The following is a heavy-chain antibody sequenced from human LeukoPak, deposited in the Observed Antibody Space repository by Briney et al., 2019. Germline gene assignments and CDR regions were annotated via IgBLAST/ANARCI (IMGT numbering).Heavy chain of an antibody. J-gene: IGHJ4*02. CDR2: INSGGSSA. D-gene: IGHD6-13*01. V-gene: IGHV3-74*01. CDR1: GFTFSTYW. CDR3: ARGSTIAAAALDY. Sequence: GGSLRLSCAASGFTFSTYWMHWVRQVPGKGLVWVSHINSGGSSARYADPVKGRSTISRDNAKNTVYLQMNSLRGEDTAVYYCARGSTIAAAALDYWGQGTLVTVSS.